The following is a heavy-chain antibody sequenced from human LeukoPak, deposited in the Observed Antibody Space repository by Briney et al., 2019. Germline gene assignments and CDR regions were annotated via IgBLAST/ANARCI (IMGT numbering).Heavy chain of an antibody. CDR2: IYYSGST. CDR1: GVSISSSSYY. CDR3: ARIGYSYGPRGAFDI. V-gene: IGHV4-39*01. J-gene: IGHJ3*02. D-gene: IGHD5-18*01. Sequence: KPSETLSLTCTVSGVSISSSSYYWGWIPQPPGKGLEWFGSIYYSGSTYYNPSLKSRVTISVDTSKNQFSLKLSSGTAADTAVYYCARIGYSYGPRGAFDIWGQGTMVTVSS.